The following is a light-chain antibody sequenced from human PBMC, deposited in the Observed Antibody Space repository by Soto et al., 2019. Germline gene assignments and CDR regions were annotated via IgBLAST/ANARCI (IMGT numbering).Light chain of an antibody. CDR2: DAA. Sequence: EIVMTQSPATLSVSPGERATLSCRASQSVRSKLACYQQKPGQAPRLLIYDAATRATGIPARFSGSGSGTEFTLTISSLQSEDFAVYYCQQYNNWPPITFGQGTRLEI. J-gene: IGKJ5*01. V-gene: IGKV3-15*01. CDR3: QQYNNWPPIT. CDR1: QSVRSK.